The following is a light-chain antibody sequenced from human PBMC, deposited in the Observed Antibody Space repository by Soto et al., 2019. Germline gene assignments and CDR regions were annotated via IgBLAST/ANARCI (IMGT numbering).Light chain of an antibody. J-gene: IGLJ2*01. CDR1: TSDVGGYNH. CDR3: SSYTNTNTLV. Sequence: QSALTQPASVSGSPGQSITISCTGTTSDVGGYNHVSWYQHHPGKAPKLMIYDVTYRPSGVSNRFSGSKSGNRASLTISGLQAEDEADYYCSSYTNTNTLVFGGGTKVTVL. CDR2: DVT. V-gene: IGLV2-14*03.